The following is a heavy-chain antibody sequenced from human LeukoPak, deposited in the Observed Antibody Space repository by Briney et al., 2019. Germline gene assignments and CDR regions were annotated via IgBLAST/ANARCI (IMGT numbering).Heavy chain of an antibody. J-gene: IGHJ4*02. V-gene: IGHV3-53*01. CDR2: IYSGGTT. CDR3: SKDQHMGISGGDDY. CDR1: GFSVSDIY. D-gene: IGHD6-13*01. Sequence: GGSLRLSCAASGFSVSDIYMNWVRQAPGRXLEWVSVIYSGGTTFYADSVKGRFTISRDNSKNTLYLQMNSLRAEDTALYYCSKDQHMGISGGDDYWGQGTLVTVSS.